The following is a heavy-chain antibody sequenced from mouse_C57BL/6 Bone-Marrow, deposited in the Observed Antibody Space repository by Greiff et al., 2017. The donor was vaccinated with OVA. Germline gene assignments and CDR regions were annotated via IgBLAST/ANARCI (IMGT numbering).Heavy chain of an antibody. V-gene: IGHV1-54*01. CDR2: INPGSGGT. D-gene: IGHD2-1*01. J-gene: IGHJ3*01. CDR3: AREGVYYGPFAY. Sequence: VQLQESGAELVRPGTSVKVSCKASGYAFTNYLIEWVKQRPGQGLEWIGVINPGSGGTNYNEKFKGKATLTADKSSSTAYMQLSSLTSEDSAVYFCAREGVYYGPFAYWGQGTLVTVSA. CDR1: GYAFTNYL.